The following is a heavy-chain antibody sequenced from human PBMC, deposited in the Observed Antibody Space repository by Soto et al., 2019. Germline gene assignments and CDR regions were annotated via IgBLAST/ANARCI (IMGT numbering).Heavy chain of an antibody. D-gene: IGHD6-19*01. J-gene: IGHJ6*02. CDR2: IYNSGST. CDR1: GGSISSSSYY. V-gene: IGHV4-39*01. Sequence: SETLSLTCTVSGGSISSSSYYWGWIRQPPGKGLEWIGSIYNSGSTYYNPSLKSRVTISVDTSKNQFSLKLSSVTAADTAVYYCATKTGGGWEDGMDVWGQGTTVTVS. CDR3: ATKTGGGWEDGMDV.